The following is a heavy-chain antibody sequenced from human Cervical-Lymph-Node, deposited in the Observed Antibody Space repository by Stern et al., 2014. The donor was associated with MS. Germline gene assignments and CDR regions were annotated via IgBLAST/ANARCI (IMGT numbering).Heavy chain of an antibody. CDR3: AHRTAGPFDY. V-gene: IGHV2-5*02. CDR2: IYWDDHK. Sequence: QVTLRESGPALVKPTQTLTLTCTFSGFSLSTSGLGVGWIRQPQGEALEWLAYIYWDDHKRYSPSLKSRLTITKDTSKNQVVLTLTNVDPVDTATYYCAHRTAGPFDYWGQGTLVTVSS. CDR1: GFSLSTSGLG. J-gene: IGHJ4*02.